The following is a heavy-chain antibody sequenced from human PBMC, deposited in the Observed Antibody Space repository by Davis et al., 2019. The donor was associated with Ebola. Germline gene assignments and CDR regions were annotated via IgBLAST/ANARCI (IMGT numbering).Heavy chain of an antibody. J-gene: IGHJ5*02. D-gene: IGHD6-13*01. Sequence: ASVKVSCKASGYTFTSYYMHWVRQAPGQGLEWMGIINPSGGSTSYAQKFQGRVTMTRDTSTSTVYMELSSLRSEDTAVYYCAREKSLSDSSSWNSPWYNWFDPWGQGTLVTVSS. CDR3: AREKSLSDSSSWNSPWYNWFDP. CDR1: GYTFTSYY. V-gene: IGHV1-46*01. CDR2: INPSGGST.